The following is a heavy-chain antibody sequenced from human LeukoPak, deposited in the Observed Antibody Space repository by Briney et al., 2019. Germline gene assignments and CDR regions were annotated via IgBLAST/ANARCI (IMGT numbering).Heavy chain of an antibody. CDR3: VRDPLARDGFNSLDY. J-gene: IGHJ4*02. CDR2: INPSGGST. Sequence: ASVKVSCKASGYTFTSYYMHWVRQAPGQGLEWMGIINPSGGSTSYAQKFQGRVTMTRDTSISTAYMELSRLRSDDTAVYYCVRDPLARDGFNSLDYWGQGTLVTVSS. CDR1: GYTFTSYY. D-gene: IGHD5-24*01. V-gene: IGHV1-46*01.